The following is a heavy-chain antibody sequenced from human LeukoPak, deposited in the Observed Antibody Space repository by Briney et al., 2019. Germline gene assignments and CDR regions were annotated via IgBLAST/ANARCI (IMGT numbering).Heavy chain of an antibody. CDR2: IHHSGST. Sequence: SETLSLTCTVSGYSISSGYYWGWIRQPPGKGLEWIGSIHHSGSTNYNPSLKSRVTISLDTSKNQFSLKLSSVTAADTAVYYCARAQVGATFPAFDPWGQGTLVTVSS. V-gene: IGHV4-38-2*02. J-gene: IGHJ5*02. CDR1: GYSISSGYY. CDR3: ARAQVGATFPAFDP. D-gene: IGHD1-26*01.